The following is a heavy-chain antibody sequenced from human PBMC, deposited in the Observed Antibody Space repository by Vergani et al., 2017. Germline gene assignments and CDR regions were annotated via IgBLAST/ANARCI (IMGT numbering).Heavy chain of an antibody. J-gene: IGHJ6*02. D-gene: IGHD2-2*01. CDR2: IYTSGST. CDR3: ARDFRSTXGYQLVSVDYGMDV. Sequence: QVQLQESGPGLVKPSQTLSLTCTVSGGSISSGSYYWSWIRQPAGKGLEWIGRIYTSGSTNYNPSLKSRVTISVDTSKNQFSLKLSSVTAADTAVYYCARDFRSTXGYQLVSVDYGMDVWGQGP. V-gene: IGHV4-61*02. CDR1: GGSISSGSYY.